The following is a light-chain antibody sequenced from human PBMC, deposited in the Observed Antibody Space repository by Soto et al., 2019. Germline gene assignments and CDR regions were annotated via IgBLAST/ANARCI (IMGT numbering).Light chain of an antibody. V-gene: IGKV1-5*01. CDR1: QSISSW. CDR3: QQYNSYRT. Sequence: DIQMTQSPSTLSASVGDRVTITCRASQSISSWLAWYQQKPGKVPKLLIYHASSLESGVPSRFSGSGSGTEFTLTISGLQPDDFATYYCQQYNSYRTFGQGTKVEIK. CDR2: HAS. J-gene: IGKJ1*01.